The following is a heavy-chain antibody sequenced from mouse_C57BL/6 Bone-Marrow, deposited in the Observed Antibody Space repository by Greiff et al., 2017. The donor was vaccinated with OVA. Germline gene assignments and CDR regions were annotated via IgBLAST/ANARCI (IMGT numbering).Heavy chain of an antibody. J-gene: IGHJ2*01. CDR1: GYTFTDYE. V-gene: IGHV1-15*01. Sequence: VQLQQSGAELVRPGASVTLSCKASGYTFTDYEMHWVKQTPVHGLEWIGAIDPETGGTAYNQKFKGKAILTADKSSSTAYMELRSLTSEDSAVYYCTRFGDGYYVRVYWGQGTTLTVSS. CDR2: IDPETGGT. CDR3: TRFGDGYYVRVY. D-gene: IGHD2-3*01.